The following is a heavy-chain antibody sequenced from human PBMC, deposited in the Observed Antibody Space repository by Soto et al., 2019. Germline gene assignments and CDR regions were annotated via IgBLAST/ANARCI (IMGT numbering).Heavy chain of an antibody. CDR1: GFTFSSYG. CDR2: IWYDGSNK. Sequence: QVQLVESGGGVVQPGRSLRLSCAASGFTFSSYGMHWVRQAPGKGLEWVAVIWYDGSNKYYADSVKGRFTISRDNSKTTLYLQMNSLRAEDTAVYYCARDLYGDYGWGSVAFDYWGQGTLVTVSS. CDR3: ARDLYGDYGWGSVAFDY. J-gene: IGHJ4*02. D-gene: IGHD4-17*01. V-gene: IGHV3-33*01.